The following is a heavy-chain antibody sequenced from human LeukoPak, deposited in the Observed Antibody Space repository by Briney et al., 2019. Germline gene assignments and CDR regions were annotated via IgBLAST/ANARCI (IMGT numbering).Heavy chain of an antibody. D-gene: IGHD5-18*01. CDR3: ARVQSAPYSYGTYYFDY. V-gene: IGHV3-53*01. CDR1: GFTFSSYS. J-gene: IGHJ4*02. Sequence: GGSLRLSCAASGFTFSSYSMNWVRQAPGKGLEWVSVIYSGGSTYYADSVKGRFTISRDNSKNTLYLQMNSLRAEDTAVYYCARVQSAPYSYGTYYFDYWGQGTLVTVSS. CDR2: IYSGGST.